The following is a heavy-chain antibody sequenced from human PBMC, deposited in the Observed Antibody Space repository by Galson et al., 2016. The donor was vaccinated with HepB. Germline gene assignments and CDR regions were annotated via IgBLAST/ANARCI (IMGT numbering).Heavy chain of an antibody. D-gene: IGHD2-15*01. J-gene: IGHJ5*02. CDR2: INYAGST. V-gene: IGHV4-34*01. Sequence: SETLSLTCGVDGGSFNDHYWSWIRQPPGKGLEWIGEINYAGSTKYNPSLKSRVTISVDTSKNQFSLKLNSMTAADTAVYFCAGVVVAATNWFDPWGQGTLVIVSS. CDR1: GGSFNDHY. CDR3: AGVVVAATNWFDP.